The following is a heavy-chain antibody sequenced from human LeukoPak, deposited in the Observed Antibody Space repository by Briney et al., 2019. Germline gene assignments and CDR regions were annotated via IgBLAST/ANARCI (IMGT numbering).Heavy chain of an antibody. V-gene: IGHV3-23*01. CDR3: ARETKSSSWYYFDY. CDR1: GFTFSSYA. D-gene: IGHD6-13*01. Sequence: PGGSLRLSCAASGFTFSSYAMSWVRQAPGKGLEWVSAISGSGGSTYYADSVKGRFTISRDNAKNSLYLQMNSLRAEDTAVYYCARETKSSSWYYFDYWGQGTLVTVSS. CDR2: ISGSGGST. J-gene: IGHJ4*02.